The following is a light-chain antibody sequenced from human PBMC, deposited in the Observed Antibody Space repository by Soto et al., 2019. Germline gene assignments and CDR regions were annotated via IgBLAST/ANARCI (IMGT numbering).Light chain of an antibody. CDR3: QSYDGGLSGPYV. J-gene: IGLJ1*01. Sequence: SVHPQPRSVSGAPGQRVTISCNGRRSSIGAGYAVHWYQHLPGTAPKLLIYRDNHRPSRGPDRFTGSQSGTLAYMPITELQAGDEADYYCQSYDGGLSGPYVFGGGTK. CDR2: RDN. CDR1: RSSIGAGYA. V-gene: IGLV1-40*01.